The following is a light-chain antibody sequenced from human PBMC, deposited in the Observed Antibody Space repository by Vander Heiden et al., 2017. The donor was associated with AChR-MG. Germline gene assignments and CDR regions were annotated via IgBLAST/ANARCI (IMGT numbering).Light chain of an antibody. J-gene: IGKJ1*01. CDR3: QQYGSSPWT. CDR2: GAS. Sequence: ESVWTQSPGTLSLPPGVRSTLSCRPRQSGSNSYLAWYQQKPGQAPRRLIYGASSRATGIPDRFIGGGAGTDFTLTNSRLEPEEFAVYYCQQYGSSPWTFGQGTKVEIK. CDR1: QSGSNSY. V-gene: IGKV3-20*01.